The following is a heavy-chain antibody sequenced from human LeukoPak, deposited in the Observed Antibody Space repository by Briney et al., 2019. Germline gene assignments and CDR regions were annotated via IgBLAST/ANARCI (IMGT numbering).Heavy chain of an antibody. CDR2: ISSGPSTI. CDR3: ARIGVYSYGYADY. CDR1: GFTFSNYS. D-gene: IGHD5-18*01. J-gene: IGHJ4*02. Sequence: GGSLRLSCAASGFTFSNYSMNWVRQAPGKGLEWVSDISSGPSTINYADTVKGRFTISRDNAKNSLYLQMSSLRGEDTAVYYCARIGVYSYGYADYWGQGTLVTVSS. V-gene: IGHV3-48*01.